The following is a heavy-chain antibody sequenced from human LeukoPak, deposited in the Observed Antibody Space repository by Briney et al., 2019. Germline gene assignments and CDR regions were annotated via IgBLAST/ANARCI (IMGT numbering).Heavy chain of an antibody. J-gene: IGHJ4*02. CDR2: ISVSGNT. CDR1: GFTFSSYA. D-gene: IGHD2-21*01. CDR3: AKAPVTTCSGAYCYPFDY. Sequence: GGSLRLSCAASGFTFSSYAMSWVRQGPGKGLEWVSAISVSGNTYHADSVKGRFTISRDSSKNTLYLQMISLRAGDAAVYYCAKAPVTTCSGAYCYPFDYWSQGTLVTVSS. V-gene: IGHV3-23*01.